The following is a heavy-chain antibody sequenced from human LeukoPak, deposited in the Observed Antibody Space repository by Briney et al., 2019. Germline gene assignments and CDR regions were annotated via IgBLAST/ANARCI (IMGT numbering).Heavy chain of an antibody. J-gene: IGHJ4*02. CDR3: ARGLGYYDFWSGYSLNWGFDY. D-gene: IGHD3-3*01. Sequence: GGSLRLSCAASGFTFSSYSMNWVRQAPGKGLEWVSRINSDGSSTSYADSVKGRFTISRDNAKNTLYLQMNSLRAEDTAVYYCARGLGYYDFWSGYSLNWGFDYWGQGTLVTVSS. CDR1: GFTFSSYS. CDR2: INSDGSST. V-gene: IGHV3-74*01.